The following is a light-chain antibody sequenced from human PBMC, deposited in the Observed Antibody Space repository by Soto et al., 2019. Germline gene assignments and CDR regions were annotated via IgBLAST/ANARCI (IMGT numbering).Light chain of an antibody. Sequence: QSALTQPASVSGSPGQSITISCTGTSSDVGGYNYVYWYQQHPGKAPKLMIYDVSNRPSGVSNRFSGSKSGNTASLTISGLQAEDEADYYCSSDTSSSTVVFGGGTKLTVL. CDR2: DVS. CDR1: SSDVGGYNY. CDR3: SSDTSSSTVV. V-gene: IGLV2-14*01. J-gene: IGLJ2*01.